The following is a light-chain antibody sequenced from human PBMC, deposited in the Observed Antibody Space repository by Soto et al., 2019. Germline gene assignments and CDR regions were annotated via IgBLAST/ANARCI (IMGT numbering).Light chain of an antibody. CDR2: GAS. CDR3: QQYGDSSFT. Sequence: ETVLAQSPGTLSLSQGGGATLSCTPSQRVSTSYLAWYQQKPGQAPRLLIYGASSRATGIPDRFSGSGSGTDFTLTISRLEPEDFAVYYCQQYGDSSFTFGQGTRLEIK. CDR1: QRVSTSY. J-gene: IGKJ5*01. V-gene: IGKV3-20*01.